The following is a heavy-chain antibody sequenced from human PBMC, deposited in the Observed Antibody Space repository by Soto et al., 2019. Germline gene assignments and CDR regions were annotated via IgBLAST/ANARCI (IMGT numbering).Heavy chain of an antibody. CDR3: ARDLGRQWLVGYFDY. D-gene: IGHD6-19*01. CDR2: INPSGGST. CDR1: GYTFTSYY. J-gene: IGHJ4*02. Sequence: ASVKVSCKASGYTFTSYYMHWVRQAPGQGLEWMGIINPSGGSTSYAQKFQGRVTMTRDTSTSTVYMELSSLRSVDTAVYYCARDLGRQWLVGYFDYWGQGTLVTVSS. V-gene: IGHV1-46*01.